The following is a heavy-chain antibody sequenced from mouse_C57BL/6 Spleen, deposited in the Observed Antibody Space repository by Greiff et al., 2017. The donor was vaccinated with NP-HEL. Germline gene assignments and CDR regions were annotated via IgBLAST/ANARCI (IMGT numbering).Heavy chain of an antibody. CDR1: GYTFTSYW. CDR3: ALLGYFDY. D-gene: IGHD1-1*01. Sequence: VQLQQSGAELVRPGSSVKLSCKASGYTFTSYWMHWVKQRPIQGLEWIGNIDPSDSETHYNQKFKDKATLTVDKSSSTAYMQLSSLTSEDSAVYYCALLGYFDYWGQGTTLTVSS. CDR2: IDPSDSET. V-gene: IGHV1-52*01. J-gene: IGHJ2*01.